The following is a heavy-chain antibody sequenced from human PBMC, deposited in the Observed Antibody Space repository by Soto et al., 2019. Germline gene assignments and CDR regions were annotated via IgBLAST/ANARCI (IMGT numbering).Heavy chain of an antibody. CDR1: GYTSTSYG. CDR3: ARYYDFWSGYNLAGKYYGMDV. CDR2: ISAYNGNT. V-gene: IGHV1-18*04. D-gene: IGHD3-3*01. J-gene: IGHJ6*02. Sequence: GASVKVYCKASGYTSTSYGISWVRQAPEQGLEWMGWISAYNGNTNYAQKLQGRVTMTTDTSTSTAYMELRSLRSDDTAVYYCARYYDFWSGYNLAGKYYGMDVWGQGTTVTVSS.